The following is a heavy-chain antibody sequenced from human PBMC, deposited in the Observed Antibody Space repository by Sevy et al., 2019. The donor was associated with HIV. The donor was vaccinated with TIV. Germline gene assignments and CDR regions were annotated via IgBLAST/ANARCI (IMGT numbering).Heavy chain of an antibody. J-gene: IGHJ4*02. D-gene: IGHD3-22*01. CDR2: IWYDGSNK. V-gene: IGHV3-33*01. CDR3: AMNYYDSSGSSFFFDY. Sequence: GGSLRLSCAASGFTFSSYGMHWVRQAPGKGLEWVAVIWYDGSNKYYADSVKGRFTISRDNSKNTLYLQMNSLRAEDTAVYYCAMNYYDSSGSSFFFDYWGQGTLVTVSS. CDR1: GFTFSSYG.